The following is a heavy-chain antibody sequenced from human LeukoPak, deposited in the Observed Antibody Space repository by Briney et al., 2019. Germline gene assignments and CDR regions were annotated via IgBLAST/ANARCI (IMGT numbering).Heavy chain of an antibody. Sequence: GGSLRLSCAASGFTFSSYAMNWVRQAPGKGLEWVSSISGSSSYIYYADSLKGRFTVSRDNAKNSLFVQMNSLRAEDTAVYYGARAPTYYYDSSGPILLAHHYRDVWGRGTTVTVSS. V-gene: IGHV3-21*01. J-gene: IGHJ6*03. CDR1: GFTFSSYA. CDR3: ARAPTYYYDSSGPILLAHHYRDV. D-gene: IGHD3-22*01. CDR2: ISGSSSYI.